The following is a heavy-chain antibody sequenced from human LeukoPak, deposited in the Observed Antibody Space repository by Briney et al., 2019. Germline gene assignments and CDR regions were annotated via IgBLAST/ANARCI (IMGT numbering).Heavy chain of an antibody. D-gene: IGHD6-19*01. J-gene: IGHJ5*02. Sequence: ASVKVSCKASGYTFTSYYMHWVRQAPGQGLEWMGIINPSGGSTSYAQKFQGRATMTRDMSTSTVYMELSSLRSEDTAVYYCAREKTQDSSGWYSGAFDPWGQGTLVTVSS. CDR3: AREKTQDSSGWYSGAFDP. CDR1: GYTFTSYY. V-gene: IGHV1-46*01. CDR2: INPSGGST.